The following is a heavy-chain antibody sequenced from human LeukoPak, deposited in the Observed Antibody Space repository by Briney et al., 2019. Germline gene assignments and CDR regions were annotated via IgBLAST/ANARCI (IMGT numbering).Heavy chain of an antibody. Sequence: PGGSLRLSCAAPGFTFSSYGMSWVRQAPGKGLEWVSGIGDSGSRTNYADSVKGRFTISRDNSKNTLYLHMKSLRAEDTAVYYCLRGFDPWGQGTLVTVSS. CDR3: LRGFDP. V-gene: IGHV3-23*01. CDR1: GFTFSSYG. CDR2: IGDSGSRT. J-gene: IGHJ5*02.